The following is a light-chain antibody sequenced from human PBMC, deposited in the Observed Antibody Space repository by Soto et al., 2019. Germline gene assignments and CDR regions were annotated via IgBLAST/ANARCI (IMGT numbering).Light chain of an antibody. V-gene: IGLV2-14*01. CDR2: EVN. J-gene: IGLJ1*01. CDR1: SSDIGDYDY. Sequence: QSALTQPASVSGSPGQSITFSCTGTSSDIGDYDYVSWYQQHPGKAPKLIIYEVNTRPSGVSNRISGSKSGNTASLTISGLQAEDEADYYCSSYTSSSTLVFGTGTKVTVL. CDR3: SSYTSSSTLV.